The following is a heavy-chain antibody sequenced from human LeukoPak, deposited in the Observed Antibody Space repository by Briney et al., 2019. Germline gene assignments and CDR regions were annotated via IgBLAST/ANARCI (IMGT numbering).Heavy chain of an antibody. D-gene: IGHD6-6*01. CDR3: AKDVSSSSSGYYCDY. V-gene: IGHV3-30*04. Sequence: GGSLRLSCAASGFTFSSYAMHWVRQAPGKGLEWVAVISYDGSNKYYADSVKGRFTISRDNSKNTLYLQMNSLRAEDMALYYCAKDVSSSSSGYYCDYWGQGTLVTVPS. CDR2: ISYDGSNK. J-gene: IGHJ4*02. CDR1: GFTFSSYA.